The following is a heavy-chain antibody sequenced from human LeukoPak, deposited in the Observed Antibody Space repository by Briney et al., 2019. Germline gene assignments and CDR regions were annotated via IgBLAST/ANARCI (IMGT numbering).Heavy chain of an antibody. Sequence: SETLSLTCTVSGGTTRSGASYWGWVRQPPGKGLEWIGSIYYTGTTYYNPSLKSRVTISVDTSKNQFSLKLSSVTAADTAVYYCARDRSDGSGYYGYYFDYWGQGTLVSVSS. CDR1: GGTTRSGASY. V-gene: IGHV4-39*07. CDR3: ARDRSDGSGYYGYYFDY. D-gene: IGHD3-22*01. J-gene: IGHJ4*02. CDR2: IYYTGTT.